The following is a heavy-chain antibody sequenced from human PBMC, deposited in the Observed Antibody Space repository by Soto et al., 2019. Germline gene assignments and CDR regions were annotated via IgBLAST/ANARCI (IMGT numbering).Heavy chain of an antibody. CDR2: INPSARSA. V-gene: IGHV1-46*04. CDR3: ARDNSAANGVLDH. Sequence: GASVKVSCKASGYTFTNYYLHWVRQAPGQGLEWVGMINPSARSASYAQKLRGRLTMDRDTSTTTVYMELSRLTFEDTAVYFCARDNSAANGVLDHRGQGTLVTVSS. CDR1: GYTFTNYY. D-gene: IGHD1-1*01. J-gene: IGHJ4*02.